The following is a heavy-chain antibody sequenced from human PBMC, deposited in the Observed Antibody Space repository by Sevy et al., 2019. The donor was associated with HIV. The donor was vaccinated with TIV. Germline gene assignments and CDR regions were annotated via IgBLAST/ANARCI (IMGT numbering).Heavy chain of an antibody. D-gene: IGHD3-10*01. CDR3: AKAGGSGSYSEYYYGMDV. CDR2: ISWDGGST. Sequence: GGSLRLSCAASGFTFDDYAMHWVRQAPGKGLEWVSLISWDGGSTYYADSVKGRFTISRDNSKTSLYLQMNSLRAEDTALYYCAKAGGSGSYSEYYYGMDVWGQGTTVTVSS. J-gene: IGHJ6*02. V-gene: IGHV3-43D*04. CDR1: GFTFDDYA.